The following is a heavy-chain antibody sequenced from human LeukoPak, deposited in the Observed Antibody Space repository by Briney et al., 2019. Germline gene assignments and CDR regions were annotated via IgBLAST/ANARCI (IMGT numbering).Heavy chain of an antibody. CDR2: IYYSGST. Sequence: ASETLSLTCTVSGGSISSYYWSWIRQPPGRGLEWIGYIYYSGSTNCNPSLKSRVTISVDTSKNQFSLKLSSVTAADTAVYYCAFSYGSGSYPIDYWGQGTLVTVSS. V-gene: IGHV4-59*01. CDR1: GGSISSYY. D-gene: IGHD3-10*01. CDR3: AFSYGSGSYPIDY. J-gene: IGHJ4*02.